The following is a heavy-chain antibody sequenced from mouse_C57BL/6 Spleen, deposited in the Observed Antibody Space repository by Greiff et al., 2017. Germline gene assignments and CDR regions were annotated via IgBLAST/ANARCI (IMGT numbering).Heavy chain of an antibody. CDR2: IDPSDSYT. V-gene: IGHV1-59*01. D-gene: IGHD2-5*01. CDR1: GYTFTSYW. CDR3: ARKGAYYSNYYAMDY. J-gene: IGHJ4*01. Sequence: VQLQQPGAELVRPGTSVKLSCKASGYTFTSYWMHWVQQRPGPGLEWIGVIDPSDSYTNYNQKFKGKATLTVDTSSSTAYMQLSSLTSEDSAVYYCARKGAYYSNYYAMDYWGQGTSVTVSS.